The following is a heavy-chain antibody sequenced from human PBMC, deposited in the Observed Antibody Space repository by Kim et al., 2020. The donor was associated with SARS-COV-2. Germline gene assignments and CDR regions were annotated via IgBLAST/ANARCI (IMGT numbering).Heavy chain of an antibody. Sequence: SSTFLKTRLTITKDTSKNQVVLTMTNMDPVDTATYYCAHRGSSGWYPFDYWGQGTLVTVSS. D-gene: IGHD6-19*01. V-gene: IGHV2-70*12. CDR3: AHRGSSGWYPFDY. J-gene: IGHJ4*02.